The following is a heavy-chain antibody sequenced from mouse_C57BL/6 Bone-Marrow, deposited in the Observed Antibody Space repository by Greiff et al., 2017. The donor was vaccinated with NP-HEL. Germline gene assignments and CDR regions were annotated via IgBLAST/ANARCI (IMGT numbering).Heavy chain of an antibody. CDR1: GFNIKDYY. Sequence: EVQLQQSGAELVKPGASVKLSCTASGFNIKDYYMHWVKQRTEQGLEWIGRIDPEDGETKYAQKFQGKATITADTSSNTAYLQLSSLTSEDTSVYYCASDSSGYYFDYWGQGTTLTVSS. CDR2: IDPEDGET. D-gene: IGHD3-2*02. CDR3: ASDSSGYYFDY. J-gene: IGHJ2*01. V-gene: IGHV14-2*01.